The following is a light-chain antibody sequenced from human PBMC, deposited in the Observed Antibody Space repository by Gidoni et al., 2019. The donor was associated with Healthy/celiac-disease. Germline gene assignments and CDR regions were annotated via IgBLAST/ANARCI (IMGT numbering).Light chain of an antibody. V-gene: IGLV3-21*02. J-gene: IGLJ2*01. CDR2: DDS. CDR1: NIGSKS. Sequence: YVLTQPPPASVAPCQTARITCEGNNIGSKSVHWYQQQPGQAPVLVVYDDSDRPSGIPERFSGSNSGNTATLTISRVEAGDEADYYCQVWDSSSDHPFVVFGGGTKLTVL. CDR3: QVWDSSSDHPFVV.